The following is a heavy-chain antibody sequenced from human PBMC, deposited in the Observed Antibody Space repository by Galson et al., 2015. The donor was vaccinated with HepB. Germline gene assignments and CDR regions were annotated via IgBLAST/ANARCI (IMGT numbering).Heavy chain of an antibody. J-gene: IGHJ6*02. V-gene: IGHV3-30*18. CDR1: GFTFSSYG. CDR2: ISYDGSNK. CDR3: AKNSLERRDGYYYYYYGMDV. D-gene: IGHD1-1*01. Sequence: LRLSCAASGFTFSSYGMHWVRQAPGKGLEWVAVISYDGSNKYYADSVKGRFTISRDNSKNTLYLQMNSLRAEDTAVYYCAKNSLERRDGYYYYYYGMDVWGQGTTVTVSS.